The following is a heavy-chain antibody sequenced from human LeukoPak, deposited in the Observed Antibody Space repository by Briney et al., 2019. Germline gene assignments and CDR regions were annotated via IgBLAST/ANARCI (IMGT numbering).Heavy chain of an antibody. D-gene: IGHD4-17*01. CDR1: GGSFSGYY. Sequence: SETLSLTCAVYGGSFSGYYWSWIRQPPGKGLEWIGEINHSGSTNYNPSLKSRVTISVDTSKNQFSLKLSSVTAADTAVYYCAGYTVTTPYYFDYWGQGTLVTVSS. V-gene: IGHV4-34*01. CDR2: INHSGST. CDR3: AGYTVTTPYYFDY. J-gene: IGHJ4*02.